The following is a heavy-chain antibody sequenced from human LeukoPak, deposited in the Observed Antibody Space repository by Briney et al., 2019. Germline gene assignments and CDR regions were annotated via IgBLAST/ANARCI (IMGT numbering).Heavy chain of an antibody. CDR2: ISAYNGNT. J-gene: IGHJ4*02. CDR3: TREVFDNSGSNSDY. CDR1: GYTFTNFG. D-gene: IGHD3-22*01. V-gene: IGHV1-18*01. Sequence: ASVKVSCKPSGYTFTNFGISWVRQAPGQGLEWMGWISAYNGNTNYAQKLQGRVTMTTDTSTSTAYMELRSLTSDDTAVYYCTREVFDNSGSNSDYWGQGTLVTVSS.